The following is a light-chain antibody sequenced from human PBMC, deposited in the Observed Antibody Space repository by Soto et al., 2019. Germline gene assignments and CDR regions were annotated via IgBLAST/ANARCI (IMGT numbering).Light chain of an antibody. CDR2: GAS. J-gene: IGKJ3*01. CDR1: QSVSSN. CDR3: QQDNNWPGT. V-gene: IGKV3-15*01. Sequence: EIVMTQSPATLSVSPGERATLSCRASQSVSSNLAWYQQKPGQAPRLLIYGASTRATGIPARFSGSGSGTDFTLTISSLQSEEFAVYYCQQDNNWPGTFGPGTKVDIK.